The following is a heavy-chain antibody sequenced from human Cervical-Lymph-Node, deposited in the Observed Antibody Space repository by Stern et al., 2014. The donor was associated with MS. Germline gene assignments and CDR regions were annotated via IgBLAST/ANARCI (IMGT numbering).Heavy chain of an antibody. D-gene: IGHD3/OR15-3a*01. Sequence: QLQLQESGPGLVKPSETLSLTCSISGGSVSSNRYYWGWIRQPPGKGLEWIGIIYYSGATFYNPSLKSRVSISMATSTNLFSLSLSSVTAADTAVYYCGRAGLDDTFDVWGQGTMVTVSS. J-gene: IGHJ3*01. V-gene: IGHV4-39*01. CDR3: GRAGLDDTFDV. CDR2: IYYSGAT. CDR1: GGSVSSNRYY.